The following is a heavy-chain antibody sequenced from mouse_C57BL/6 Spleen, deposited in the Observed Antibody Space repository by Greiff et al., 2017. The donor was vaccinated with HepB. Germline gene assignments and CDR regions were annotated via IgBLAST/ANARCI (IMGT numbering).Heavy chain of an antibody. V-gene: IGHV5-17*01. CDR1: GFTFSDYG. J-gene: IGHJ4*01. D-gene: IGHD2-4*01. CDR3: ASHYDYDEGYAMDY. Sequence: EVKLVESGGGLVKPGGSLKLSCAASGFTFSDYGMHWVRQAPEKGLEWVAYISSGSSTIYYADTVKGRFTISRYNAKNTLFLQMTILRSEDTAMYYCASHYDYDEGYAMDYWGPGTSVTVSS. CDR2: ISSGSSTI.